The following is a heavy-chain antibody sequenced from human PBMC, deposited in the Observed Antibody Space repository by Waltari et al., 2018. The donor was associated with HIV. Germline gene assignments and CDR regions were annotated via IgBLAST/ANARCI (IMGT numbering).Heavy chain of an antibody. D-gene: IGHD2-15*01. CDR2: MSPHAEGSNT. J-gene: IGHJ4*02. CDR3: VRDFGGPSDQ. V-gene: IGHV3-74*01. Sequence: EAQLVESGGGLVQPGGYLRLSCAASGFNVRDYWMHWVRWGPGQGLWWGWRMSPHAEGSNTNYANSVRDRFTISRDYTTNPLYLQMHSRRVDDTAVYYCVRDFGGPSDQWGQGALVTVSS. CDR1: GFNVRDYW.